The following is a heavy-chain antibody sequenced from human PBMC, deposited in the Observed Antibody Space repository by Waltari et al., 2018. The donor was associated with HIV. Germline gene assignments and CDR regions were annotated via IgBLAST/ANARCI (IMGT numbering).Heavy chain of an antibody. CDR3: VKDPTTITRGYFDL. CDR1: GFTSSNYA. CDR2: LTSAGSIT. V-gene: IGHV3-23*01. Sequence: EEQLLESGGGLGQPGGSLRLSCVASGFTSSNYAMTWLRQIPGKGLEWVAGLTSAGSITYHADSVQGRFIISRDNSKHTLFLQMTNLRVEDTAVYYCVKDPTTITRGYFDLWGRGTLVTVSS. J-gene: IGHJ2*01. D-gene: IGHD4-4*01.